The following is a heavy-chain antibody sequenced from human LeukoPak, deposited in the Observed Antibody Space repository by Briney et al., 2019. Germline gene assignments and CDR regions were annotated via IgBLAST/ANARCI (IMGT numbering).Heavy chain of an antibody. D-gene: IGHD3-22*01. CDR1: GFTFSSYG. CDR3: ARDPSWLGYFDY. CDR2: IWYDGSNR. V-gene: IGHV3-33*01. Sequence: GGSLRLSCAASGFTFSSYGLHWVRQAPGKGLEWVALIWYDGSNRYYVDSVKGRLTISRDNSKKTVYLQMNSLRAEDTAVYYCARDPSWLGYFDYWGQGTLVTVAS. J-gene: IGHJ4*02.